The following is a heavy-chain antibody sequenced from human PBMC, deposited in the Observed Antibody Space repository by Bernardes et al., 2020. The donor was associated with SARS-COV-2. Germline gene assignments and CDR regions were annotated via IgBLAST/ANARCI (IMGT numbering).Heavy chain of an antibody. Sequence: GGSLRLSCAASGFTVSSNYMSWVRQAPGKGLEWVSVIYSGGSTYYADSVKGRFTISRDNSKNTLYLQMNSLRAEDTAGYYCARDKYQRMLFDVYYYGMDVWGQGTTLTVSS. J-gene: IGHJ6*02. CDR2: IYSGGST. CDR3: ARDKYQRMLFDVYYYGMDV. D-gene: IGHD2-2*01. V-gene: IGHV3-53*01. CDR1: GFTVSSNY.